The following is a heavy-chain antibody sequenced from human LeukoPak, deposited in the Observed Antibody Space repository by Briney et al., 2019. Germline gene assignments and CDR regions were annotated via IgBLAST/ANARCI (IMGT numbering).Heavy chain of an antibody. CDR3: AREGDSSGYYGSYDYGMDV. CDR2: ISSSSSTI. J-gene: IGHJ6*02. CDR1: GFTFSSYS. V-gene: IGHV3-48*01. D-gene: IGHD3-22*01. Sequence: PGGSLRLSCAASGFTFSSYSMNWVRQAPGKGLEWVSYISSSSSTIYYADSVKGRFTISRDNAKNSLYLQMNSLRAEDTAVYYCAREGDSSGYYGSYDYGMDVWGQGTTVTVSS.